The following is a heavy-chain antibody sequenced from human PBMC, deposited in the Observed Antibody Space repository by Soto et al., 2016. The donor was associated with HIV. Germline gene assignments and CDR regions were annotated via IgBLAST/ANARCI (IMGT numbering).Heavy chain of an antibody. J-gene: IGHJ6*02. CDR1: GFTFSNAW. Sequence: EVQLVESGGGLVKPGGSLRLSCAASGFTFSNAWMSWVRQAPGKGLEWIGRIKSKTDDGTTDYAAPVKGRFTISRDDSKNTLYLQMNSLKTXDTAVYYCTTGTDRGLTYYYYYGMDVWGQGTTVTVSS. V-gene: IGHV3-15*01. D-gene: IGHD5-12*01. CDR2: IKSKTDDGTT. CDR3: TTGTDRGLTYYYYYGMDV.